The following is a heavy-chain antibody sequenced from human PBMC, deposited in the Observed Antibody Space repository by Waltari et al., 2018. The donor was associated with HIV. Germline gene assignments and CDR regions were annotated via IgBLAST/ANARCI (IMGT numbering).Heavy chain of an antibody. Sequence: EVQVLESGGALVQPGGSLRLSWAASGFPFSNYGMSWVRQAPGKGLEWVSTISGSGGSTYYADSVKGRFTVSRDNSKNTLYLQMNSLRAEDTAVYFCVKEHQYSHTWYSYYGMDVWGQGTTVTVSS. J-gene: IGHJ6*02. D-gene: IGHD6-13*01. CDR1: GFPFSNYG. CDR3: VKEHQYSHTWYSYYGMDV. V-gene: IGHV3-23*01. CDR2: ISGSGGST.